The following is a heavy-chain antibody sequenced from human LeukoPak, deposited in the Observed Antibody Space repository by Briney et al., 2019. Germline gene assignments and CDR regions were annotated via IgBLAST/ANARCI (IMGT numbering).Heavy chain of an antibody. V-gene: IGHV3-30*02. CDR1: GFTFSSYG. CDR2: IRYDGSNK. Sequence: GGSLRLSCAASGFTFSSYGMHWVRQAPGKGLEWVAFIRYDGSNKYYADSVKGRFTIARDNSKNTPYLQMNSLRAEDTAVYYCAKEGTYYCGSGSCIDYWGQGTLVTVSS. CDR3: AKEGTYYCGSGSCIDY. J-gene: IGHJ4*02. D-gene: IGHD3-10*01.